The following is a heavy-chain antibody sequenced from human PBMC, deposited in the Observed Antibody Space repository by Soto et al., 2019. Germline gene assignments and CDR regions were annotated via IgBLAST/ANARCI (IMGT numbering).Heavy chain of an antibody. D-gene: IGHD4-17*01. CDR2: IIPIFGTA. CDR1: GGTFSSYA. V-gene: IGHV1-69*05. Sequence: SVKVSCKASGGTFSSYAISWVRQAPGQGLEWMGGIIPIFGTANYEQKFQDRVTMTRDTSTSTVYMELSSLRSEDTAVYYCARAVSTKTAPIDYWGQGTLVTVSS. J-gene: IGHJ4*02. CDR3: ARAVSTKTAPIDY.